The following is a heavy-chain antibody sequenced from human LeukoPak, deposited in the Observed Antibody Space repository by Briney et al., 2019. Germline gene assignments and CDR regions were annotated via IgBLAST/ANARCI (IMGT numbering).Heavy chain of an antibody. J-gene: IGHJ4*02. CDR3: AKDEAEQWLVPYY. Sequence: GGSLRHSCAASGFTFDDYAMHWVRQAPGKGLEWVSGISWNSGSIGYADSVKGRFTISRDNAKNSLYLQMNSLRAEDTALYYCAKDEAEQWLVPYYWGQGTLVTVSS. D-gene: IGHD6-19*01. CDR1: GFTFDDYA. CDR2: ISWNSGSI. V-gene: IGHV3-9*01.